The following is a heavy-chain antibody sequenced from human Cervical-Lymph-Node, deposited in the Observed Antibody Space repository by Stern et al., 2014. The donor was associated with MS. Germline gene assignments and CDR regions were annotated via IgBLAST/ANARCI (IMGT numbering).Heavy chain of an antibody. CDR3: ARESIAARRDVGPDFDY. CDR1: GYTFTGYY. Sequence: QVQLVQSGAEVKKPGASVKVSCKASGYTFTGYYMHWVRQAPGQGLEWMGWINPNSGGTNYAQKFQGWVTMTRDTSISTAYMELSRLRSDDTAVYYCARESIAARRDVGPDFDYWGQGTLVTVSS. J-gene: IGHJ4*02. D-gene: IGHD6-6*01. V-gene: IGHV1-2*04. CDR2: INPNSGGT.